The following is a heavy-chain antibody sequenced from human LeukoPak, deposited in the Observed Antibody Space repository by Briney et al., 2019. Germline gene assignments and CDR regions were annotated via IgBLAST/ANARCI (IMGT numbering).Heavy chain of an antibody. D-gene: IGHD3-3*01. Sequence: SETLSLTCTVSGDSIRSYCWTWIRQPPGKELEWIGYIYYSGDTNYNPSLKTRVTISIDTSKNQFSLKLSSVTAADTAVYHCARVKLNEFFGKNPAYYYVDVWGRGTTVTVSS. CDR3: ARVKLNEFFGKNPAYYYVDV. CDR1: GDSIRSYC. CDR2: IYYSGDT. V-gene: IGHV4-59*01. J-gene: IGHJ6*03.